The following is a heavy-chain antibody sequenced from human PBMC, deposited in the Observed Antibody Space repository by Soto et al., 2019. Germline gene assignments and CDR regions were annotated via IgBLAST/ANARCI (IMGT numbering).Heavy chain of an antibody. V-gene: IGHV3-11*01. J-gene: IGHJ6*02. D-gene: IGHD4-17*01. CDR3: ASPTVTPHYVMDV. CDR1: GFTFSDYY. Sequence: QVQLVESGGGLVKPGGSLRLSCAASGFTFSDYYMSWIRQAPGKGLEWVSYISSTGSTIYYADSVKGRFTISRDNAKNSLYLQMNSPRAEDTAVYYCASPTVTPHYVMDVWGQGTTVTVSS. CDR2: ISSTGSTI.